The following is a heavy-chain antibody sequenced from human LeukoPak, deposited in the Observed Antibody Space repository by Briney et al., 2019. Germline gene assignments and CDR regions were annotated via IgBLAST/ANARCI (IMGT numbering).Heavy chain of an antibody. J-gene: IGHJ4*02. D-gene: IGHD3-22*01. CDR3: AREGGQYYYDSSGYFDY. CDR2: IIPIFGIA. Sequence: ASVEVSCKASGGTSSSYAISWVRQAPGQGLEWMGRIIPIFGIANYAQKFQGRVTITADKSTSTAYMELSSLRSEDTAVYYCAREGGQYYYDSSGYFDYWGQGTLVTVSS. V-gene: IGHV1-69*04. CDR1: GGTSSSYA.